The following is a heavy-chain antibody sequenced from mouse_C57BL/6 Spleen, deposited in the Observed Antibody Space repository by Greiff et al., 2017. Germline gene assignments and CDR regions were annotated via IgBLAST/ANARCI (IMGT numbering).Heavy chain of an antibody. CDR3: TEGAWFAY. J-gene: IGHJ3*01. V-gene: IGHV6-3*01. Sequence: EVQLQESGGGLVQPGGSMKLSRVASGFTFSNYWMNWVRQSPEKGLEWVAQIRLKSDNYATHYAESVKGRFTISRDDSKSSVYLQMNNLRAEDTGIYYCTEGAWFAYWGQGTLVTVSA. CDR2: IRLKSDNYAT. CDR1: GFTFSNYW.